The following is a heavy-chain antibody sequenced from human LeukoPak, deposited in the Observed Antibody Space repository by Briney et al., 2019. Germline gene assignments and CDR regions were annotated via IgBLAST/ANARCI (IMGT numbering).Heavy chain of an antibody. CDR2: MIPNSGGT. J-gene: IGHJ4*02. CDR1: GYTFTSYD. D-gene: IGHD3-10*01. Sequence: HVASVKVSCKASGYTFTSYDINWVRQATGPGRKWMGWMIPNSGGTNYAQKFQGRVSMTRDTSISTAYMELSRLRSDDTAVYYCSLWFGELLSFDYWGQGTLVTVSS. CDR3: SLWFGELLSFDY. V-gene: IGHV1-2*02.